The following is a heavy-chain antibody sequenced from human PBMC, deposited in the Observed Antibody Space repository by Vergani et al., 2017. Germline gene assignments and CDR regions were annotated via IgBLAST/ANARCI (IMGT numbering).Heavy chain of an antibody. CDR2: IYYSGST. Sequence: QLQLQESGPGLVKPSATLSLTCSVSGSSIRSSNYYWGWIRQPPGMGLEWIASIYYSGSTYYNPSLKSRVTISVDTSKNQFFLKLSSVTAADTAVYFCARHSTVEWLVKLGWIDPWGQGILVTVSS. V-gene: IGHV4-39*01. D-gene: IGHD6-19*01. J-gene: IGHJ5*02. CDR1: GSSIRSSNYY. CDR3: ARHSTVEWLVKLGWIDP.